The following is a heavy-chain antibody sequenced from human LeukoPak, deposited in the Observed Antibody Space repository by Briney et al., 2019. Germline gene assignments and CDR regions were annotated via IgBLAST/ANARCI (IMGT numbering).Heavy chain of an antibody. V-gene: IGHV4-34*01. J-gene: IGHJ4*02. D-gene: IGHD3-3*01. Sequence: PSETLSLTCAVYGGSFSGYYWSWIRQPPGKGLEWIGEINHSGSTNYNPSLKSRVTISVDTSKNQFSLKLSSVTAADTAVYYCARAPQSFWSGYFNYWGQGTLVTVSS. CDR1: GGSFSGYY. CDR2: INHSGST. CDR3: ARAPQSFWSGYFNY.